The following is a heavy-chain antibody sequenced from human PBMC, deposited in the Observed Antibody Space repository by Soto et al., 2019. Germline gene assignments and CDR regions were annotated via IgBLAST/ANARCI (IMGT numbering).Heavy chain of an antibody. CDR3: AKGMGRYSSGGSCYLDS. Sequence: ESGGGLVQPGGSLRLSCAASGFTFNSQAMSWVRQAPGKGLEWVSIISGGGGSTYYADSVKGRFTIFRDNSNNTLYLQMNSLRAEDTAVYYCAKGMGRYSSGGSCYLDSWRQGTLVTVSS. CDR2: ISGGGGST. J-gene: IGHJ4*02. CDR1: GFTFNSQA. V-gene: IGHV3-23*01. D-gene: IGHD2-15*01.